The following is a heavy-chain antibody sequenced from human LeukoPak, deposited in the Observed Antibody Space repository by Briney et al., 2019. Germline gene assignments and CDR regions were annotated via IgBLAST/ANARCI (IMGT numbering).Heavy chain of an antibody. Sequence: PGGSLRLSCAASGFTFSSYAMSWVRQAPGKGLEWVSAISGSGGSTYYADSVKGRFTISRDNSKNTLYLQMNSLRAEATAVYYCAKDVTMIVVVLFDYWGQGTLVTVSS. CDR2: ISGSGGST. CDR3: AKDVTMIVVVLFDY. V-gene: IGHV3-23*01. CDR1: GFTFSSYA. D-gene: IGHD3-22*01. J-gene: IGHJ4*02.